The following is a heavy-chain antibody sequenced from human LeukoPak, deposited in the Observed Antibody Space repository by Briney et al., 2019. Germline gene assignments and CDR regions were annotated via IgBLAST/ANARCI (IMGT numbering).Heavy chain of an antibody. CDR2: ISDSGVTA. CDR1: GFTLSNYA. J-gene: IGHJ4*02. CDR3: ANLNAPYWGNLDY. D-gene: IGHD3-16*01. Sequence: GGSLRLSCVVSGFTLSNYAMGWVRQAPGQGLDWVSAISDSGVTAYYADSVKGRFTISRDNSKSTLYLQMNSLRAEDTAVYYCANLNAPYWGNLDYWGQGTLVTVSS. V-gene: IGHV3-23*01.